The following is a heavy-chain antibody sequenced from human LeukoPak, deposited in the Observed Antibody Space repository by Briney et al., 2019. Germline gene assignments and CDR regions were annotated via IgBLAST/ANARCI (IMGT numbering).Heavy chain of an antibody. CDR2: ISSSSSYI. Sequence: GGSLRLSRAASGFTFSSYSMNWVRQAPGKGLEWVSSISSSSSYIYYADSVKGRFTISRDNAKNSLYLQMNSLRAEDTAVYYCARSTGLSFRGLIITSPPSLDYWGQGTLVTVSS. D-gene: IGHD3-10*01. V-gene: IGHV3-21*01. CDR3: ARSTGLSFRGLIITSPPSLDY. J-gene: IGHJ4*02. CDR1: GFTFSSYS.